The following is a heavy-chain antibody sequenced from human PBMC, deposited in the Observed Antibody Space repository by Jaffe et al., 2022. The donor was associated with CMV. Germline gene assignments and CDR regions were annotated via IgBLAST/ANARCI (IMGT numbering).Heavy chain of an antibody. CDR1: GYKFTDYY. V-gene: IGHV1-2*02. Sequence: QVQLVQSGAEVKKSGASVKVSCKASGYKFTDYYIHWVRQAPGQGLEWMGWINPNSGGTNSEQKFQGRVTMTRDTSISTAYMELRRLTSDDTAVYYCARGDIAIAGNNWYFDLWGRGTLVTVSS. J-gene: IGHJ2*01. CDR2: INPNSGGT. D-gene: IGHD6-13*01. CDR3: ARGDIAIAGNNWYFDL.